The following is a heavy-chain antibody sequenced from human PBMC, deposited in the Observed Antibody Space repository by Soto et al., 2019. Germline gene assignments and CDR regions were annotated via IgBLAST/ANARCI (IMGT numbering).Heavy chain of an antibody. D-gene: IGHD4-17*01. V-gene: IGHV3-30*18. CDR1: GFTFSSYG. CDR2: ISYDGSNK. CDR3: AKDRNGDPPYYYYGMDV. Sequence: ESGGGVVQPGRSLRLSCAASGFTFSSYGMHWVRQAPGKGLEWVAVISYDGSNKYYADSVKGRFTISRDNSKNTLYLQMNSLRAEDTAVYYCAKDRNGDPPYYYYGMDVWGQGTTVTVSS. J-gene: IGHJ6*02.